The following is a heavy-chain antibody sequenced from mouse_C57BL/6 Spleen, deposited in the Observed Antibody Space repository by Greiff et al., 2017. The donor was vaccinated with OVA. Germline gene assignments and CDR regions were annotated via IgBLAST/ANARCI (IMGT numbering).Heavy chain of an antibody. CDR2: IYPSDSET. CDR1: GYTFTSYW. D-gene: IGHD4-1*02. CDR3: ARRGQLGLDY. Sequence: QVQLQQPGAELVRPGSSVKLSCKASGYTFTSYWMDWVKQRPGQGLEWIGNIYPSDSETHYNQKFKDKATLTVDKSSSTAYMQLSSLTSEDSAVYYCARRGQLGLDYWGQGTTLTVSS. V-gene: IGHV1-61*01. J-gene: IGHJ2*01.